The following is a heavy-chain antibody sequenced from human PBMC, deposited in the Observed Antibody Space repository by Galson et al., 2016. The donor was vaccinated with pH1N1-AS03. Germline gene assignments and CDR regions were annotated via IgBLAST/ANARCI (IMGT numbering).Heavy chain of an antibody. CDR2: INTSGGTA. J-gene: IGHJ4*02. Sequence: SVKVSCKASGYSFTTYYMHWLRQAPGQGPEWMGIINTSGGTATHAQKFQDRVTMTRETSTSTVYTELRSQRSEDTAVYDCARGVGRWGNCSGGSCDHFDSWGQGTLVTVSS. V-gene: IGHV1-46*03. CDR1: GYSFTTYY. CDR3: ARGVGRWGNCSGGSCDHFDS. D-gene: IGHD2-15*01.